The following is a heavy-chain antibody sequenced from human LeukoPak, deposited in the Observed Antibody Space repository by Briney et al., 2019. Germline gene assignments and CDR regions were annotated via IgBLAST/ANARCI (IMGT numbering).Heavy chain of an antibody. CDR1: GFTFSSYW. Sequence: PGGSLRLSCAASGFTFSSYWMHWVRQAPGKGLVWVSRINSDGSSTSYADSVKGRFTISRDNAKNTLYLQMNSLGAEDTAVYYCARGVTDDFWSGYYDWFDPWGQGTLVTVSS. CDR2: INSDGSST. CDR3: ARGVTDDFWSGYYDWFDP. J-gene: IGHJ5*02. D-gene: IGHD3-3*01. V-gene: IGHV3-74*01.